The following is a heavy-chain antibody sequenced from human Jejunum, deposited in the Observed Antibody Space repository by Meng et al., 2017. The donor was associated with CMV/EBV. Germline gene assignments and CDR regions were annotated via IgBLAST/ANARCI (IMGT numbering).Heavy chain of an antibody. J-gene: IGHJ4*02. V-gene: IGHV4-31*03. CDR3: AQGGDWLDF. CDR1: GASIGSGSYY. Sequence: SLACTVSGASIGSGSYYWTWIRQLPGKGLELFGYIYYSWCTNSIPSLRSRLTISVDTSRNDFSLRLSSVTAADTAVYYCAQGGDWLDFWGQGTLVTVSS. CDR2: IYYSWCT. D-gene: IGHD2-21*02.